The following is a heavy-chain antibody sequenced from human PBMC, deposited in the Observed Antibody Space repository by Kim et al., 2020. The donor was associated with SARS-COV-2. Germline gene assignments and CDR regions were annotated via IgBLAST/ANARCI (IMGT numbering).Heavy chain of an antibody. V-gene: IGHV3-11*01. Sequence: GGSLRLSCAASGFAFSDYYMSWIRQAPGKGLEWVSSISSSGSTIYYADSVKGRFTISRDNAKNSLDLQMHSLRAEDTAVYYCARGDSIVATIVFWGQGTLVTVSS. D-gene: IGHD5-12*01. CDR2: ISSSGSTI. CDR3: ARGDSIVATIVF. J-gene: IGHJ4*02. CDR1: GFAFSDYY.